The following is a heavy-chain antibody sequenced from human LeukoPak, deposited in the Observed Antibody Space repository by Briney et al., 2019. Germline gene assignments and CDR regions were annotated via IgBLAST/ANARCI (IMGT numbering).Heavy chain of an antibody. J-gene: IGHJ6*03. CDR3: ASSGVVIPRCYYYYYMDV. CDR1: GGSISSYY. V-gene: IGHV4-59*01. D-gene: IGHD3-3*01. Sequence: SETLSLTCTVSGGSISSYYWSWIRQPPGKGLEWIGYIYYSGSTNYNPSLKSRVTISVDTSKNQFSLKLSSVTAADTAVYYCASSGVVIPRCYYYYYMDVWGKGTTVTVSS. CDR2: IYYSGST.